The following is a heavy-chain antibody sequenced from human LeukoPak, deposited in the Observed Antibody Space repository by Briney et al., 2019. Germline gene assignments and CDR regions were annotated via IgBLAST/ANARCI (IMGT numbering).Heavy chain of an antibody. V-gene: IGHV3-66*01. D-gene: IGHD1-1*01. CDR1: GFTVSSNY. J-gene: IGHJ3*02. Sequence: GASLRLSCAASGFTVSSNYMTWVRHAPRNGMEWVSLIYSGGSTSYAASVRGRFTISRDNSKNTLYLQMNSLRAEDTAVYYCARIETVADAFDIWGQGTLVTVTS. CDR2: IYSGGST. CDR3: ARIETVADAFDI.